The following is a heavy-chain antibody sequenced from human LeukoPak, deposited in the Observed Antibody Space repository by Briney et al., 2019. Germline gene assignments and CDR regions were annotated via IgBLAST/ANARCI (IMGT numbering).Heavy chain of an antibody. CDR1: GGSISSYY. V-gene: IGHV4-59*01. Sequence: SETLSLTCTVSGGSISSYYWSWIRQPPGKGLEWIGYIYYSGSTNYNPSLKSRVTISVDTSKNQFSLKLSSVTAADTAVYYCARAHYYDSSGPPYGMDVWGQGATVTVSS. D-gene: IGHD3-22*01. CDR2: IYYSGST. CDR3: ARAHYYDSSGPPYGMDV. J-gene: IGHJ6*02.